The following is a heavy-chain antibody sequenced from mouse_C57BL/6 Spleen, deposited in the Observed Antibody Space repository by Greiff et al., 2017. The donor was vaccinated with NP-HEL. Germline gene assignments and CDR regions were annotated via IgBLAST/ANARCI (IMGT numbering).Heavy chain of an antibody. J-gene: IGHJ2*01. V-gene: IGHV3-6*01. CDR1: GYSITSGYY. CDR3: ARVLRLGGFDY. CDR2: ISYDGSN. Sequence: EVQLVESGPGLVKPSQSLSLTCSVTGYSITSGYYWNWIRQFPGNKLEWMGYISYDGSNNYNPSLKNRISITRDTSKNQFFLKLNSVTTEDTATYYCARVLRLGGFDYWGQGTTLTVSS. D-gene: IGHD3-2*02.